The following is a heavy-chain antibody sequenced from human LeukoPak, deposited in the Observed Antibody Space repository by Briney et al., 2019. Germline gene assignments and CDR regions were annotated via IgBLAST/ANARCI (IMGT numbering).Heavy chain of an antibody. V-gene: IGHV1-46*01. J-gene: IGHJ4*02. CDR3: AREGAWGAADEDFDY. CDR1: GYTFTSYY. CDR2: INPSGGST. Sequence: ASVKVSCKASGYTFTSYYMHWVRQAPGQGLEWMGIINPSGGSTSYAQKFQGRVTMTRDTSTSTVYMELSRLRSDDTAVYYCAREGAWGAADEDFDYWGQGTLVTVSS. D-gene: IGHD7-27*01.